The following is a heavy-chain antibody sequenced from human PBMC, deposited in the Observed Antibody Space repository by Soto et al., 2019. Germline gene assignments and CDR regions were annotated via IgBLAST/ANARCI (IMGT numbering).Heavy chain of an antibody. CDR3: AKVVGASLDYFDY. Sequence: GGSLRLSCAASGFTFSNYAMNWVRQAPGKGLGWVSAISISGGSTYYADSVKGRFTISRDNSKNTLFLQMNSLRAEDTAVYYCAKVVGASLDYFDYWGQGALVTVS. D-gene: IGHD1-26*01. J-gene: IGHJ4*02. V-gene: IGHV3-23*01. CDR2: ISISGGST. CDR1: GFTFSNYA.